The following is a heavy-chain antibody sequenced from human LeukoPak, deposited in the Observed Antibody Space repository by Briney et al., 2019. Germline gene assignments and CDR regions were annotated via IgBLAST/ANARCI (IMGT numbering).Heavy chain of an antibody. J-gene: IGHJ4*02. CDR2: ISTSGST. D-gene: IGHD4-17*01. CDR1: SGSISSYY. CDR3: AREFSYGSNGRGFDY. Sequence: PSETLSLTCTVSSGSISSYYWSWIRQPAGKGLEWIGRISTSGSTNYNPSLQSRVTMSVDTSKNQFSLKLNSMTAADTAVYYCAREFSYGSNGRGFDYWGQGTLVTVSS. V-gene: IGHV4-4*07.